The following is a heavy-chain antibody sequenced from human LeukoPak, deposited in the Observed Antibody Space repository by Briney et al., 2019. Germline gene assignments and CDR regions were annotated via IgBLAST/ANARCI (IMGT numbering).Heavy chain of an antibody. CDR2: IIPIFGTA. Sequence: SVKVSCKASGGTFSSYAISWVRQAPGQGLEWMGGIIPIFGTANYAQKFQGRVTITADESTSTAYMELSSLRSEDTAVYYCASPEMATTTSHYYYGMDVWGQGTTVTVSS. D-gene: IGHD5-24*01. V-gene: IGHV1-69*13. CDR1: GGTFSSYA. CDR3: ASPEMATTTSHYYYGMDV. J-gene: IGHJ6*02.